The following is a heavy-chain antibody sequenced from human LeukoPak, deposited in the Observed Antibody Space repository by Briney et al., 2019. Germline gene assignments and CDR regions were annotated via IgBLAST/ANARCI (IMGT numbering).Heavy chain of an antibody. CDR2: ISGSGGST. CDR1: GFTFSSYA. V-gene: IGHV3-23*01. CDR3: AKVEGPSSGWYRYYYYYYYMDV. D-gene: IGHD6-19*01. J-gene: IGHJ6*03. Sequence: GGSLRLSCAASGFTFSSYAMCWVRQAPGKGLEWVSAISGSGGSTYYADSVKGRFTISRDNSKNTLYLQMNSLRAEDTAVYYCAKVEGPSSGWYRYYYYYYYMDVWGKGTTVTVSS.